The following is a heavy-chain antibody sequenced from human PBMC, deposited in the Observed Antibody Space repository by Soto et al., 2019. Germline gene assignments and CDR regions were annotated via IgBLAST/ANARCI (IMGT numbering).Heavy chain of an antibody. Sequence: SETLSLTCTVSGGSVSSGSYYWSWIRQPPGKGLEWIGYIYYSGSTNYNPSLKSRVTISVDTSKNQFSLKLSSVTAADTAVYYCARGVLTTVTSFDYWGQGTLVTVSS. D-gene: IGHD4-17*01. CDR3: ARGVLTTVTSFDY. CDR1: GGSVSSGSYY. CDR2: IYYSGST. V-gene: IGHV4-61*01. J-gene: IGHJ4*02.